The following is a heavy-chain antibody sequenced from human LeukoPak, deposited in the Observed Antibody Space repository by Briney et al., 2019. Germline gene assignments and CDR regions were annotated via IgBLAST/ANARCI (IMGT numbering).Heavy chain of an antibody. CDR1: GGSFSGYY. CDR3: AGHCSSTSCYYMDV. J-gene: IGHJ6*03. Sequence: SETLSLTCAVSGGSFSGYYWSWIRQPPGKGLEWIGEINHSGSTNYNPSLKSRVTISVDTSKNQFSLKLSSVTAADTAVYYCAGHCSSTSCYYMDVWGKGTTVTVSS. CDR2: INHSGST. V-gene: IGHV4-34*01. D-gene: IGHD2-2*01.